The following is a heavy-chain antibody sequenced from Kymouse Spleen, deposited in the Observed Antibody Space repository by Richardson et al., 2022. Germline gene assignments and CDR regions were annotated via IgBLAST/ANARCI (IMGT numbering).Heavy chain of an antibody. CDR1: GFTFSSYG. V-gene: IGHV3-30*18. CDR2: ISYDGSNK. D-gene: IGHD6-13*01,IGHD6-25*01,IGHD6-6*01. J-gene: IGHJ4*02. CDR3: AKGYSSFFDY. Sequence: QVQLVESGGGVVQPGRSLRLSCAASGFTFSSYGMHWVRQAPGKGLEWVAVISYDGSNKYYADSVKGRFTISRDNSKNTLYLQMNSLRAEDTAVYYCAKGYSSFFDYWGQGTLVTVSS.